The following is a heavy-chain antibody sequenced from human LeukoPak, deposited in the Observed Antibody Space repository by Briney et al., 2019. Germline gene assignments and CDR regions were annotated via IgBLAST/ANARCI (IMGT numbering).Heavy chain of an antibody. CDR3: AKDWTPHNRVYDCLDA. J-gene: IGHJ5*02. CDR1: GFAFGVHD. D-gene: IGHD3-16*01. CDR2: ICSGGDH. V-gene: IGHV3-23*01. Sequence: PGGSLTLPCVGSGFAFGVHDMSWLRQAPGKGPEWVATICSGGDHIHEESLEGRFTIPRNDPKNKVWLQKNRLRAEDPALYYCAKDWTPHNRVYDCLDAWGQGTQVTVSS.